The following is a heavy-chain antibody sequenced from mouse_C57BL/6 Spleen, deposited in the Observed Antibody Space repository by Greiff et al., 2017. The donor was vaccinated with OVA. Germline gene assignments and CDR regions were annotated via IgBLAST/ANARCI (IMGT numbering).Heavy chain of an antibody. CDR1: GYTFTSYG. Sequence: QVQLQQSGAELARPGASVKLSCKASGYTFTSYGISWVKQRTGQGLEWIGEIYPRSGNTYYNEKFKGKATLTADKSSSTAYMEIRSLTSEDSAVYFCAREHGNHWYCDVWGTGTTVTVSS. D-gene: IGHD2-1*01. CDR2: IYPRSGNT. V-gene: IGHV1-81*01. J-gene: IGHJ1*03. CDR3: AREHGNHWYCDV.